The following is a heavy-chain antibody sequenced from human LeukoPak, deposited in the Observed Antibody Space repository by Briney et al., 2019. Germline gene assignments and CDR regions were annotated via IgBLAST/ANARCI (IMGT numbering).Heavy chain of an antibody. V-gene: IGHV6-1*01. CDR3: ARDHPGISAAAGRGIDY. D-gene: IGHD6-13*01. J-gene: IGHJ4*02. CDR1: GDSFSSNSAA. Sequence: SQTLSLTCALSGDSFSSNSAAWNWIRQSPSRGLEWLGRTYYRSKWYNDYAVSVKSRITINPDTSKNQFSLQLNSVTPEDTAVYYCARDHPGISAAAGRGIDYWGQGTLVTVSS. CDR2: TYYRSKWYN.